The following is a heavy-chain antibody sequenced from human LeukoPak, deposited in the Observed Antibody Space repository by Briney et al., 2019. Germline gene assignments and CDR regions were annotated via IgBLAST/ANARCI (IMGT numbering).Heavy chain of an antibody. D-gene: IGHD5-12*01. Sequence: GRSLRLSCAAPGFTFSSYAMHWVRQAPGKGLEWVAVISYDGSNKYYADSVKGRFTISRDNSKNTLYLQMNSLRAEDTAVYYCASSYIVATGAFDYWGQGTLVTVSS. CDR3: ASSYIVATGAFDY. CDR1: GFTFSSYA. CDR2: ISYDGSNK. J-gene: IGHJ4*02. V-gene: IGHV3-30-3*01.